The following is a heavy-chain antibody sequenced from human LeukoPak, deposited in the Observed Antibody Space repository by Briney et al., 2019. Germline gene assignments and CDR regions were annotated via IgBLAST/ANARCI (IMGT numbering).Heavy chain of an antibody. CDR2: INHSGST. CDR1: GGSISSSSYY. D-gene: IGHD5-18*01. J-gene: IGHJ4*02. CDR3: ARGNGVTDY. Sequence: PSETLSLTCTVSGGSISSSSYYWGWIRQPPGKGLEWIGEINHSGSTNYNPSLKSRVTISVDTSKNQFSLKLSSVTAADTAVYYCARGNGVTDYWGQGTLVTVSS. V-gene: IGHV4-39*07.